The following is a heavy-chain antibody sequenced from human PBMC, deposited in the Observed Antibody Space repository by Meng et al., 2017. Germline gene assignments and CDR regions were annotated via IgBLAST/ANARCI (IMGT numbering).Heavy chain of an antibody. J-gene: IGHJ6*03. CDR2: ISGSGDST. CDR3: AKAGVLYYYYMDV. D-gene: IGHD2-8*01. CDR1: GLTLRSYP. Sequence: PGLTLRSYPMNWVRQATGKGPEWVSGISGSGDSTYYADSVKGRFTISRDNSKNTLYLHMNSLRAEDTAVYYCAKAGVLYYYYMDVWGKGTTVTVSS. V-gene: IGHV3-23*01.